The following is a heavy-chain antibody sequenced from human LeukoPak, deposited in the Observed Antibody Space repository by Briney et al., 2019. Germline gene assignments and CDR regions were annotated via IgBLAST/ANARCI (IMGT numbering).Heavy chain of an antibody. Sequence: GGSLRLSCAASGFTLSSYAMGWVRQAPGKGLEWVSGISGSGGSTYYADSVKGRFTISRDNSKNTLYLQMKSLRAEDTAVYYCAKDLGDGYNWGGFDYWGQGTLVTVSS. J-gene: IGHJ4*02. CDR3: AKDLGDGYNWGGFDY. CDR2: ISGSGGST. D-gene: IGHD5-24*01. V-gene: IGHV3-23*01. CDR1: GFTLSSYA.